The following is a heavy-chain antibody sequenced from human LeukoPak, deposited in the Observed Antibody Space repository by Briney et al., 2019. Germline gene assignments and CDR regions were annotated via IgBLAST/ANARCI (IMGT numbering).Heavy chain of an antibody. V-gene: IGHV4-59*12. Sequence: SETLSLTCTVSGGSISSYYWSWIRQPPGKGLEWIGYIYYSGSTNYNPSLKSRVTISVDTSKNQFSLKLSSVTAADTAVYYCARRGFDWYFDLWGRGTLVTVSS. CDR2: IYYSGST. CDR1: GGSISSYY. D-gene: IGHD2-15*01. CDR3: ARRGFDWYFDL. J-gene: IGHJ2*01.